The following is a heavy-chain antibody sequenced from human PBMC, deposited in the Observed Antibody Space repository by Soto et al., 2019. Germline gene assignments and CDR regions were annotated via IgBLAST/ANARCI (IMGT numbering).Heavy chain of an antibody. V-gene: IGHV4-31*03. D-gene: IGHD2-15*01. CDR2: IYYSGST. CDR3: ARAIVVVVAAVDP. CDR1: GGSISSGGYY. J-gene: IGHJ5*02. Sequence: QVQLQESGPGLVKPSQTLSLTCTVSGGSISSGGYYWSWIRQHPGKGLEWIGYIYYSGSTYYNPSLKSRVTISVDTSKSQFSLKLSSVTAADTAVYYCARAIVVVVAAVDPWGQGTLVTVSS.